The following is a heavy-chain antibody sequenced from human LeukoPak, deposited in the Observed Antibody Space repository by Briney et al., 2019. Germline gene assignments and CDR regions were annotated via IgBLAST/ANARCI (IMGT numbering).Heavy chain of an antibody. CDR1: GYSISSGHY. CDR2: TYSNGRT. V-gene: IGHV3-53*01. Sequence: ETLSLTCTVSGYSISSGHYWGWIRQPPGKGLEWVSVTYSNGRTYYADSVKGRFTISRDISKNTLYLQMNSLRAEDTAVYYCARVLSGRGSLYDYYYYMDVWGKGTTVTISS. CDR3: ARVLSGRGSLYDYYYYMDV. D-gene: IGHD3-10*01. J-gene: IGHJ6*03.